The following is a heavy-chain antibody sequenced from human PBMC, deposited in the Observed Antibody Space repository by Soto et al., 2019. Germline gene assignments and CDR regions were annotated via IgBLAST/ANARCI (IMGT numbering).Heavy chain of an antibody. Sequence: EVQLVESGGGLVKPGGSLRLSCVASGFTFSGYSINWVRQAPGKGLEWVSYISGPSIYIYYADSVKGRFTISRDNAKSAVYLQRKGLRAEDTAVYYCASGFRNGFNVWGQGTTVSVSS. CDR1: GFTFSGYS. D-gene: IGHD2-8*01. J-gene: IGHJ6*02. CDR2: ISGPSIYI. CDR3: ASGFRNGFNV. V-gene: IGHV3-21*01.